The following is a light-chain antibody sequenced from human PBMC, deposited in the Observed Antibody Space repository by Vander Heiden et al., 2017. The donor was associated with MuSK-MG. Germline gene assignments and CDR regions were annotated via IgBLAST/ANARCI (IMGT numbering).Light chain of an antibody. Sequence: DIQMTQSPSTLSASVGDRVTITCRASQSISSWLAWYQQKPGKAPKLLIYKASSLESGVPSRFSGSGYGTEFTLTISSLQPDDLAAYYCQQHYSYSPHTFRGGTKVEIK. CDR2: KAS. J-gene: IGKJ4*01. CDR3: QQHYSYSPHT. V-gene: IGKV1-5*03. CDR1: QSISSW.